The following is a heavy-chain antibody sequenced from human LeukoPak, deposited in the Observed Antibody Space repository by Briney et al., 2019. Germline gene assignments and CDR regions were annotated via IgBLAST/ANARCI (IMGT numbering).Heavy chain of an antibody. V-gene: IGHV4-59*01. Sequence: PSETLSLTCTVSGGSISSYYWSWIRQPPGKGLDWIGYIYYSGSTNYNPSLKSRVTISVDTSKNQFSLKLSSVTAADTAVYYCARVSKTTVTRVDYWGQGTLVTVSS. CDR2: IYYSGST. J-gene: IGHJ4*02. D-gene: IGHD4-17*01. CDR1: GGSISSYY. CDR3: ARVSKTTVTRVDY.